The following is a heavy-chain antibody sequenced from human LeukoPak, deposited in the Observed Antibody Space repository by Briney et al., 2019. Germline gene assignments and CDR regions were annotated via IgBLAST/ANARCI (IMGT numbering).Heavy chain of an antibody. V-gene: IGHV3-21*01. CDR2: ISSSSSYI. J-gene: IGHJ4*02. Sequence: GGSLRLSCAASGFTFSSYSMNWVRQAPGKGLEWVSSISSSSSYIYYADSVKGRFTISRDNSKNTLYLQMNSLRTEDTAVYYCAKDGHWTFDYWGQGTLVTVSS. CDR3: AKDGHWTFDY. D-gene: IGHD1-1*01. CDR1: GFTFSSYS.